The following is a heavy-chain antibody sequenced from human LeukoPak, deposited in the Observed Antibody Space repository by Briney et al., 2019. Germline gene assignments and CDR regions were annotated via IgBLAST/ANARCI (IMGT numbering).Heavy chain of an antibody. CDR1: GFTFSSYA. CDR2: ISGSGGST. J-gene: IGHJ5*02. Sequence: PGGSLRLSCAASGFTFSSYAMSRVRQAPGKGLEWVSAISGSGGSTYYADSVKGRFTISRDNSKNTLYLQMNSLRAEDTAVYYCAKAPTNAAAAGTVWFDPWGQGTLVTVSS. D-gene: IGHD6-13*01. CDR3: AKAPTNAAAAGTVWFDP. V-gene: IGHV3-23*01.